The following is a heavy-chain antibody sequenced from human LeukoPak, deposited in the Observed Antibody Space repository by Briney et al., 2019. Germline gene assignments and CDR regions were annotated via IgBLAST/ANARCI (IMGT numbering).Heavy chain of an antibody. J-gene: IGHJ4*02. CDR3: ARVGGLWFGWYYFDY. CDR2: IYYSGST. V-gene: IGHV4-30-4*01. CDR1: GGSISSGDYH. D-gene: IGHD3-10*01. Sequence: SETLSLTCTVSGGSISSGDYHWSWIRQPPGKGLEWIGYIYYSGSTYYNPSLKSRVTISVDTSKNQFSLKLTSVTAADTAVYYCARVGGLWFGWYYFDYWGQGTLVTVSS.